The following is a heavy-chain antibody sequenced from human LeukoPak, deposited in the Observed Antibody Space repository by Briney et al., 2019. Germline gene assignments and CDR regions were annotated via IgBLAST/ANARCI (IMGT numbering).Heavy chain of an antibody. CDR3: ARDCSSTSDVDAFDI. V-gene: IGHV4-30-4*08. CDR1: GGSISSGDYY. Sequence: SEALSLTCTVSGGSISSGDYYWSWIRQPPGKGLEWIGYIYYSGSTYYNPSLKSRVTISVDTSKNQFSLKLSSVTAADTAVYYCARDCSSTSDVDAFDIWGQGTMVTVSS. CDR2: IYYSGST. D-gene: IGHD2-2*01. J-gene: IGHJ3*02.